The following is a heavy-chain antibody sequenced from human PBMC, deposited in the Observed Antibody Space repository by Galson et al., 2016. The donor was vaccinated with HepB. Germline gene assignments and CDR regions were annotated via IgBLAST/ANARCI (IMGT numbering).Heavy chain of an antibody. CDR1: GFIFSTYA. CDR2: IRGSGDGT. Sequence: SLRLSCTASGFIFSTYAMSWVRQAPGEGLEWVSSIRGSGDGTYYADSVRGRSTISRDNSKNTLYLQMNSLRAEDTAVYYCAKDLIRDDYGALLDCWGQGTLVTVSS. D-gene: IGHD4-17*01. V-gene: IGHV3-23*01. CDR3: AKDLIRDDYGALLDC. J-gene: IGHJ4*02.